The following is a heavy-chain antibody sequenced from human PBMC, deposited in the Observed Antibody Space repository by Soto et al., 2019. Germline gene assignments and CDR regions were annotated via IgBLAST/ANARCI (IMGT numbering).Heavy chain of an antibody. CDR2: IYTSGST. CDR1: GGSISSYY. Sequence: SETLSLTCTVSGGSISSYYWSWIRQPAGKGLEWIGRIYTSGSTNYNPSLKSRVTMSVDTSKNQFSLKLSPVTAADTAVYYCARDKSSGWYKGDWCDPWGQGTLVTSPQ. V-gene: IGHV4-4*07. D-gene: IGHD6-19*01. J-gene: IGHJ5*02. CDR3: ARDKSSGWYKGDWCDP.